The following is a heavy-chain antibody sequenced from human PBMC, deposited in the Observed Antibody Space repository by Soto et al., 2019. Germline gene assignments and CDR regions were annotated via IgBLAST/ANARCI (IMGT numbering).Heavy chain of an antibody. V-gene: IGHV2-5*02. J-gene: IGHJ4*02. D-gene: IGHD6-19*01. Sequence: QSTLKESGPTLVKPTQTLPLTCTFSGFSLSSTRVAVGWIRQPPGKALELLALIYWDDDKRYSPFLKSRLTITKDTSKNQVVLTMTNMDPVDTATYYCAHSVVAGLGYYFDYWGQGTLVTVSS. CDR2: IYWDDDK. CDR3: AHSVVAGLGYYFDY. CDR1: GFSLSSTRVA.